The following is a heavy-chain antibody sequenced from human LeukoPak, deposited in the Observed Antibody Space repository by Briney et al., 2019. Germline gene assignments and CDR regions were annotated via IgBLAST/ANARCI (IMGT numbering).Heavy chain of an antibody. CDR1: GFTFSSYS. V-gene: IGHV3-21*01. Sequence: PGGSLRLSCAASGFTFSSYSMNWVRQAPGKGLEWVSSISSSSSYIYYADSVKGRFTISRDNAKNSLYLQMNSLRAEDTAVYYCARESPFDWLYFDYWGQGTLVTVSS. J-gene: IGHJ4*02. CDR3: ARESPFDWLYFDY. D-gene: IGHD3-9*01. CDR2: ISSSSSYI.